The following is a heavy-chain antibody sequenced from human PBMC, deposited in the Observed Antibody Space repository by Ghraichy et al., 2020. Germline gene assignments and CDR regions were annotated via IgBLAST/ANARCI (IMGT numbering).Heavy chain of an antibody. J-gene: IGHJ4*02. D-gene: IGHD2-8*01. CDR1: GGSISSYY. CDR2: IYTSGST. Sequence: SETLSLTCTVSGGSISSYYWSWIRQPAGKGLEWIGRIYTSGSTNYNPSLKSRVTMSVDTSKNQFSLKLSSVTAADTAVYYCARVCTNGVCYFGFDYWGQGTLVTVSS. CDR3: ARVCTNGVCYFGFDY. V-gene: IGHV4-4*07.